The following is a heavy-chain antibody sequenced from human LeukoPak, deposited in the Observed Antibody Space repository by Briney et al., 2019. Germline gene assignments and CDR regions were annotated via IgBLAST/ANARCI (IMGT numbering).Heavy chain of an antibody. Sequence: PGRSLRLSCAASGFTFSSYAMHWVRQAPSKGLEGVAVISYDGSNKYYADSVKGRFTISRDNSKNTLYLQMNSLRAEDTAVYYCARGEVGATTWFGDYWGQGTLVTVSS. CDR3: ARGEVGATTWFGDY. D-gene: IGHD1-26*01. CDR2: ISYDGSNK. J-gene: IGHJ4*02. CDR1: GFTFSSYA. V-gene: IGHV3-30-3*01.